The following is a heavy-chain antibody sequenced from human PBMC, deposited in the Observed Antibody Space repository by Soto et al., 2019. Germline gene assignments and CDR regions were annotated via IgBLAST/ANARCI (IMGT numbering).Heavy chain of an antibody. CDR1: GFTFSSYG. J-gene: IGHJ4*02. CDR3: ARDLTATVTTFSFDY. Sequence: GGSLRLSCAASGFTFSSYGMHWVRQAPGKGLEWVAVIWYDGSNKYYADSVKGRFTISRDNSKNTLYLQMNSLRAEDTAVYYCARDLTATVTTFSFDYWGQGTLVTVSS. V-gene: IGHV3-33*01. CDR2: IWYDGSNK. D-gene: IGHD4-17*01.